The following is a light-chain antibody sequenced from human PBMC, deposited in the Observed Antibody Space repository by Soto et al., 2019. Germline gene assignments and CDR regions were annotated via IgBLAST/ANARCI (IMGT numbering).Light chain of an antibody. CDR3: RQQSNWPLFT. CDR1: QSVSSY. CDR2: DAS. Sequence: EIVLTQSPAILSLSPGERATLSCRASQSVSSYLAWYQQKPGQAPRLLIYDASTRSTGIPARFSGSGSGTAFSLLIISREPDDFAAYYCRQQSNWPLFTFGPGTKVDIK. V-gene: IGKV3-11*01. J-gene: IGKJ3*01.